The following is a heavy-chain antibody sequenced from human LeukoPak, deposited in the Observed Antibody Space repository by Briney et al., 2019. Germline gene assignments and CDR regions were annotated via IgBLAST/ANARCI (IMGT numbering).Heavy chain of an antibody. V-gene: IGHV3-7*04. D-gene: IGHD1-26*01. Sequence: GGSLRLFCATSGFIFSNYWMSWVRQAPGKGLEWVANIKPDGSENYCVDSVKGRFTISRDNAKNSLYLQMNSLRAEDTAVYYCARATKSYAFDIWGQGTMVTVSS. CDR2: IKPDGSEN. CDR1: GFIFSNYW. CDR3: ARATKSYAFDI. J-gene: IGHJ3*02.